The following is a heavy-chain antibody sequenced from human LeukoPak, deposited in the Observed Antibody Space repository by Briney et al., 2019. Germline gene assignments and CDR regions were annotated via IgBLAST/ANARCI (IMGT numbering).Heavy chain of an antibody. Sequence: SETLSLTCTVPGASITRRYWSWIRQPPGKGLEWIGYINYSGNTNYNPSLKSRVTISVDTSKNQFSLKLSSVTAADTAVCYCGRGGGGSYLEYSFDYWGQGTLVTVSS. CDR3: GRGGGGSYLEYSFDY. J-gene: IGHJ4*02. D-gene: IGHD3-10*01. V-gene: IGHV4-59*11. CDR2: INYSGNT. CDR1: GASITRRY.